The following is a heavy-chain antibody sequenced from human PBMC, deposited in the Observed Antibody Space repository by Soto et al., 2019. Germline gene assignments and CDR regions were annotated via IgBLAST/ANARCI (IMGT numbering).Heavy chain of an antibody. Sequence: ASVKVSCKASGYTFTSYAMHWVRQAPGQRLEWMGWINAGNGNTKYSQKFQGRVTITRDTSASTAYMELSSLRSEDTAVYYCASQINYRQREKSFDIWGQGTMVTVSS. J-gene: IGHJ3*02. CDR2: INAGNGNT. CDR1: GYTFTSYA. CDR3: ASQINYRQREKSFDI. D-gene: IGHD1-7*01. V-gene: IGHV1-3*01.